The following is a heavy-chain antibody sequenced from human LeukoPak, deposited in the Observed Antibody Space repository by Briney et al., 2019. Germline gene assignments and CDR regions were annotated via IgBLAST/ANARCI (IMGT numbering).Heavy chain of an antibody. Sequence: PGGSLRLSCAASGFTFSSYAMSWVRQAPGKGLEWVSAISSSSSYIYYADSVKGRFTISRDNAKNSLYLQMNSLRAEDTAVYYCARDFGIYYYDSSGYYPFDYWGQGTLVTVSS. V-gene: IGHV3-21*01. CDR2: ISSSSSYI. J-gene: IGHJ4*02. D-gene: IGHD3-22*01. CDR1: GFTFSSYA. CDR3: ARDFGIYYYDSSGYYPFDY.